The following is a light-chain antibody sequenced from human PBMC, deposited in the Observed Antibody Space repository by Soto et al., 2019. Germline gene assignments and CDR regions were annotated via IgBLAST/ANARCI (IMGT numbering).Light chain of an antibody. J-gene: IGLJ1*01. Sequence: QSVLTQPASVSGSPGQSITISCTGTSSDVGGYNYVSWYQQHPGKAPKFMIYEVSNRPSGVSNRFSGYKSGNTASLTISGLQAEDEDDYYCSSYTSSSTLYVFGTGTKVTVL. CDR3: SSYTSSSTLYV. CDR1: SSDVGGYNY. V-gene: IGLV2-14*01. CDR2: EVS.